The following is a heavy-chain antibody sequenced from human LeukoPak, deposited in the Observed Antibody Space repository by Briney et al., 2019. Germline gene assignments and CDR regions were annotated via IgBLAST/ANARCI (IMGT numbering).Heavy chain of an antibody. D-gene: IGHD3-22*01. CDR2: ISAYNGNT. V-gene: IGHV1-18*04. CDR1: GYTFTGYY. Sequence: ASVKVSCKASGYTFTGYYMHWVRQAPGQGLEWMGWISAYNGNTNYAQKLQGRVTMTTDTSTSTAYMELRSLRSDDTAVYYCARDAYDSSGYVYWGQGTLVTVSS. CDR3: ARDAYDSSGYVY. J-gene: IGHJ4*02.